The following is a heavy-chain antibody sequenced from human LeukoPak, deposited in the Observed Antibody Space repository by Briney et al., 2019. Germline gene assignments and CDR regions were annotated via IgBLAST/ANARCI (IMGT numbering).Heavy chain of an antibody. CDR3: ARALSYYYYGMDV. V-gene: IGHV4-31*03. D-gene: IGHD2/OR15-2a*01. Sequence: SETLSLTCTVSGGSISSGGYYWSWIRQHPGKGLEWIGYIYHSGSTYYNPSLKSRVTISVDTSKNQFSLKLSSVTAADTAVYYCARALSYYYYGMDVWGQGTTVTVSS. J-gene: IGHJ6*02. CDR1: GGSISSGGYY. CDR2: IYHSGST.